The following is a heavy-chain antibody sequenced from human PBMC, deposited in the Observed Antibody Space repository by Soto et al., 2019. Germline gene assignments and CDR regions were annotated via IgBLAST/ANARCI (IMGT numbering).Heavy chain of an antibody. D-gene: IGHD6-19*01. CDR2: IDPSDSYT. CDR3: AGGIAVAMYYYYGMDV. Sequence: PGESLKISCKGSGYSFTSYWISWVRQMPGKGLEWMGRIDPSDSYTNYSPSFQGHVTISADKFISTAYLQWSSLKASDTAMYYCAGGIAVAMYYYYGMDVWGQGTTVTVSS. CDR1: GYSFTSYW. J-gene: IGHJ6*02. V-gene: IGHV5-10-1*01.